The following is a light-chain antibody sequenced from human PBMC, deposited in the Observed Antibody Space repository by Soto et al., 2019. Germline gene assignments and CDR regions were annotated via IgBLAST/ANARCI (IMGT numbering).Light chain of an antibody. CDR2: EVT. J-gene: IGLJ1*01. Sequence: HYVLTQPPSASGSPGHSVTISCTGTSSDVVVYNYVSWYQLHPGKAPKLMIYEVTKRPSGVPDRFSGSKSGNTASLTVSGLRAEDEADYYCSSYAASNIHYVFGAGTKVTVL. V-gene: IGLV2-8*01. CDR1: SSDVVVYNY. CDR3: SSYAASNIHYV.